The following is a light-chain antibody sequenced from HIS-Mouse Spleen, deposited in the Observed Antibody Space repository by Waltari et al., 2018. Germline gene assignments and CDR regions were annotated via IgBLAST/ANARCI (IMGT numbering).Light chain of an antibody. J-gene: IGLJ1*01. CDR2: DVS. Sequence: QSALTQPRSVSGSPGQSVTISCTGTSSDVGGYNYVPWYQQPPGKAPKLMIYDVSKRPSGVPDRFSGSKSGNTASLTISGLQAEDEADYYCCSYAGSYRVFGTGTKVTVL. CDR1: SSDVGGYNY. CDR3: CSYAGSYRV. V-gene: IGLV2-11*01.